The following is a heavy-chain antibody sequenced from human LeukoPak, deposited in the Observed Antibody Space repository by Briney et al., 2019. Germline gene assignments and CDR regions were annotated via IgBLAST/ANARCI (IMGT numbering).Heavy chain of an antibody. Sequence: GGSLRLSCAASGFTFDDYAMHWVRQAPGKGLEWVPGISWNSGSIGYADSVKGRFTISRDNAKNSLYLQMNSLRAEDTALYYCAKDTGSGWYGPPHYWGQGTLVTVSS. J-gene: IGHJ4*02. CDR2: ISWNSGSI. CDR3: AKDTGSGWYGPPHY. V-gene: IGHV3-9*01. CDR1: GFTFDDYA. D-gene: IGHD6-19*01.